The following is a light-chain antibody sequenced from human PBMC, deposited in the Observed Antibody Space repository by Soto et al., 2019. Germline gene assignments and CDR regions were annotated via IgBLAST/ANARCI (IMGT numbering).Light chain of an antibody. Sequence: DIQMTQAPSSLSASVGDRVTITCLASQSIRTDLNWAQQKPGKAPKLLIFAASSLQSGVPSRFSGNGSGTDFTLTISSLQPEDFATYFCQPSYTNPMFTFGPGTKVDIK. V-gene: IGKV1-39*01. CDR3: QPSYTNPMFT. CDR2: AAS. CDR1: QSIRTD. J-gene: IGKJ3*01.